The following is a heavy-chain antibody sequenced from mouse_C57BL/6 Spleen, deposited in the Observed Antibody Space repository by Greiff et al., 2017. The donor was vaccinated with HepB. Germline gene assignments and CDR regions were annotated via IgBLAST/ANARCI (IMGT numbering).Heavy chain of an antibody. Sequence: VKLMESGPELVKPGASVKISCKASGYAFSSSWMNWVKQRPGKGLEWIGRIYPGDGDTNYNGKFKGKATLTADKSSSTAYMQLSSLTSEDSAVYFCARRGYSNNYAMDYWGQGTSVTVSS. CDR1: GYAFSSSW. CDR3: ARRGYSNNYAMDY. D-gene: IGHD2-5*01. V-gene: IGHV1-82*01. J-gene: IGHJ4*01. CDR2: IYPGDGDT.